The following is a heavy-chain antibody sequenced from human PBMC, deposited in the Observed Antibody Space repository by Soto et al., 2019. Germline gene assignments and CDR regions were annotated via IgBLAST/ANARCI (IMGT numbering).Heavy chain of an antibody. D-gene: IGHD4-17*01. CDR3: ARPRLRFDAFDI. J-gene: IGHJ3*02. V-gene: IGHV4-39*01. Sequence: PSETLALTCTVSGGSISSSSYYWGWIRQPPGKGLEWIGSIYYSGSTYYNPSLKSRVTISVDTSKNQFSLKLSSVTAADTAVYYCARPRLRFDAFDIWGQGTMVTVSS. CDR1: GGSISSSSYY. CDR2: IYYSGST.